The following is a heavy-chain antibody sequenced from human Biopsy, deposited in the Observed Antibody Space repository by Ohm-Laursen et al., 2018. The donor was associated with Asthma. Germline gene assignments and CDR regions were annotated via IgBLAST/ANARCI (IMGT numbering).Heavy chain of an antibody. V-gene: IGHV3-53*01. D-gene: IGHD4-17*01. CDR3: TRTTTVTTTYAMDV. CDR2: IYNDGRA. Sequence: LSLTCAASGFTFSDYYMSWIRQAPGKGLEWVSVIYNDGRAYYADSVKGRFTVSRDNSKNTLFLQMNSLRAEDTAVYYCTRTTTVTTTYAMDVWGRGTTVTVSS. J-gene: IGHJ6*02. CDR1: GFTFSDYY.